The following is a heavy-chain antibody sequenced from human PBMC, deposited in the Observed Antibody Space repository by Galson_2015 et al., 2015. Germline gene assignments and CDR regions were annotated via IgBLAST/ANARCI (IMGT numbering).Heavy chain of an antibody. Sequence: SLRLSCAASGFTFRNYAMHWVRQAPGKGLEWVAVISYDGSNKYYADSVKGRFAISRDNSKNTVYLQINSLRPEDTAEYYCARGDFYSDFWADPPGYWGQGTLVTVS. J-gene: IGHJ1*01. CDR1: GFTFRNYA. V-gene: IGHV3-30*01. CDR3: ARGDFYSDFWADPPGY. D-gene: IGHD3-3*01. CDR2: ISYDGSNK.